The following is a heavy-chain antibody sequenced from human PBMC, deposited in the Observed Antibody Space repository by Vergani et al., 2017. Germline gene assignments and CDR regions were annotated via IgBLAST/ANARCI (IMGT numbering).Heavy chain of an antibody. J-gene: IGHJ5*02. CDR2: IYYSGST. Sequence: QVKLQESGPGLVKPSETLPLTCTVSGGSISSSSYYWGWIRQPPGKGLEWIGSIYYSGSTYYNPSLKSRVTISVDTSKNQCSLKLSSVTAADTAVYYCASDTHSGQRADRWGQGILVTVTS. CDR3: ASDTHSGQRADR. V-gene: IGHV4-39*01. CDR1: GGSISSSSYY. D-gene: IGHD6-19*01.